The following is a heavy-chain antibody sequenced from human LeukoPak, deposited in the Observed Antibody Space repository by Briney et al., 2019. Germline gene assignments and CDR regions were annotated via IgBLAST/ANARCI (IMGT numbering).Heavy chain of an antibody. V-gene: IGHV4-34*01. Sequence: PSETLSLTCTVSGGSISSYYWSWIRQPPGKGLEWIGEINHSGSTNYNPSLKSRVTISVDTSKNQFSLKLSSVTAADTAVYYCARKPVLLRSSSWRATPSGSHFDYWGQGTLVTVSS. CDR3: ARKPVLLRSSSWRATPSGSHFDY. J-gene: IGHJ4*02. CDR1: GGSISSYY. D-gene: IGHD6-13*01. CDR2: INHSGST.